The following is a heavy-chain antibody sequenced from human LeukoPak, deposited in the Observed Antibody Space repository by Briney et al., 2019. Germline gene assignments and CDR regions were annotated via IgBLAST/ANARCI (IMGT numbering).Heavy chain of an antibody. CDR2: IHHSGST. V-gene: IGHV4-38-2*02. J-gene: IGHJ4*02. D-gene: IGHD3-3*01. CDR1: DDSISSGYY. CDR3: ARDQRVVTVLDC. Sequence: SETLSLTCAVSDDSISSGYYWGWIRQPPGKGLEWIGSIHHSGSTYYNPSLKSRVIISVDTSKNQFSLKLSSVTAAGTAVYYCARDQRVVTVLDCWGQGTLVTVSS.